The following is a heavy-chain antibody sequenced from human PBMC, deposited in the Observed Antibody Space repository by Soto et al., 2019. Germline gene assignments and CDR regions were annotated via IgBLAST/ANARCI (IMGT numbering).Heavy chain of an antibody. CDR3: ARWFTYGNFDYFDY. J-gene: IGHJ4*02. D-gene: IGHD3-10*01. CDR1: VFTFSSDW. Sequence: GGSLRLSCAASVFTFSSDWMHWFRQAPGKGLVWVSRIDSGGRTTTYADSVKGRFTISRDNAKNTLYLQMNGLRAEDTALYYCARWFTYGNFDYFDYWGQGTQVTVSS. CDR2: IDSGGRTT. V-gene: IGHV3-74*01.